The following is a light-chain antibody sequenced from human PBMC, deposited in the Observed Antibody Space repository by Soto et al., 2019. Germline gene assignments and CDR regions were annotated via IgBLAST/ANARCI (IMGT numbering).Light chain of an antibody. V-gene: IGKV1-5*03. Sequence: DIQMTQSPSTLSGSVGDRVTITCRASQTISSWLAWYQQKPGKAPKLLIYKASTLKSGVPSRFSGSGSGTEFTLTISSLQPDDFATYYCQQSYITALTFGGGTKVEIK. CDR2: KAS. J-gene: IGKJ4*01. CDR3: QQSYITALT. CDR1: QTISSW.